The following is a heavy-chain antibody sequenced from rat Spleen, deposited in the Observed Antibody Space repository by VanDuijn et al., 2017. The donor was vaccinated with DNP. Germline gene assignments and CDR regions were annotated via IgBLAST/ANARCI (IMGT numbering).Heavy chain of an antibody. J-gene: IGHJ2*01. CDR3: ARGYDGYDY. CDR2: ITNTGGST. CDR1: GFTFSDYY. D-gene: IGHD1-12*03. V-gene: IGHV5-29*01. Sequence: EVQLVESDGGLVQPGRSLKLSCAVSGFTFSDYYMAWVRQAPAKGLEWVATITNTGGSTYYRDSVKGRFSISRDNAKNTQYLQMDSLRSEDTATYYCARGYDGYDYWGQGVMVTVSS.